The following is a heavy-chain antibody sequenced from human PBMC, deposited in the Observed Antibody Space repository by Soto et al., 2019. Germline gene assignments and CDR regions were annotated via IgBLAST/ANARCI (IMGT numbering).Heavy chain of an antibody. CDR1: GFTFDDYA. CDR2: ISWNSGSI. V-gene: IGHV3-9*01. J-gene: IGHJ6*02. Sequence: EVQLVESGGGLVQPGRSLRLSCAASGFTFDDYAMHWVRQAPGKGLEWVSGISWNSGSIGYADSVKGRFTISRDNAKNSLYLHMNSLRAEDTDLYYCAKDDQYYYYRMDVWGQGTTVPVSS. CDR3: AKDDQYYYYRMDV.